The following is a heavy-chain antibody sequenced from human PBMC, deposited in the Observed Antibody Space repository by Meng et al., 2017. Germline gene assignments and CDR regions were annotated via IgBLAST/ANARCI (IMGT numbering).Heavy chain of an antibody. D-gene: IGHD6-13*01. CDR2: INPNSGGT. Sequence: ASVKVSCKASGYTFTGYYMHWVRQAPGQGLEWMGRINPNSGGTNYAQKFQGRVTMTRDTSISTAYMELSRLRSDDTAVYYCARIAAAGTPAYYYYGMDVWGQGTMVTVSS. V-gene: IGHV1-2*06. CDR1: GYTFTGYY. J-gene: IGHJ6*02. CDR3: ARIAAAGTPAYYYYGMDV.